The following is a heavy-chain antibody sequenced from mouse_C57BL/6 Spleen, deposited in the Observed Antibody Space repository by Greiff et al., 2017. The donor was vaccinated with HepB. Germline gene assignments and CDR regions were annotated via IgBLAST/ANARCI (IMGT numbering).Heavy chain of an antibody. V-gene: IGHV5-9*01. J-gene: IGHJ2*01. Sequence: EVKLMESGGGLVKPGGSLKLSCAASGFTFSSYTMSWVRQTPEKRLEWVATISGGGGNTYYPDSVKGRCTISRDNAKNTLYLQMSSLRSEDTALYYCARHHYSNYVFFDYWGQGTTLTVSS. CDR1: GFTFSSYT. CDR3: ARHHYSNYVFFDY. D-gene: IGHD2-5*01. CDR2: ISGGGGNT.